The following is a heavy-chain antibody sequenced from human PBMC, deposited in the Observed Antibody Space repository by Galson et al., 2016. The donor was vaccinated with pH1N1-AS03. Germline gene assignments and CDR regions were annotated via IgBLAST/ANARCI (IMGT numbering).Heavy chain of an antibody. CDR3: ARTSGAYFGSAFDI. CDR1: GFTFNHYS. CDR2: ISSDSTTI. V-gene: IGHV3-48*04. J-gene: IGHJ3*02. Sequence: SLRLSCAASGFTFNHYSMNWVRQAPGKGLEWVSYISSDSTTIYYADSVKGRFIISRDNAKNSLYLRMSSLTAEDTAIYYCARTSGAYFGSAFDIWGQGTMVTVSS. D-gene: IGHD1-26*01.